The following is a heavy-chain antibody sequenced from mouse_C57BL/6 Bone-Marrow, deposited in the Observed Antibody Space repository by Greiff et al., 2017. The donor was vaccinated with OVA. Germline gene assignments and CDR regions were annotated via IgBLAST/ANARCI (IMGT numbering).Heavy chain of an antibody. CDR1: GYTFTSYW. V-gene: IGHV1-64*01. CDR2: IHPNSGST. Sequence: VQLQQPGAELVKPGASVKLSCKASGYTFTSYWMHWVKQRPGQGLEWIGMIHPNSGSTNYNEKFKSKATLTVDKSSSTAYMQLSSLTSEDSAVYYCASMNYYGSSPSMDYWGQGTSVTVSS. D-gene: IGHD1-1*01. J-gene: IGHJ4*01. CDR3: ASMNYYGSSPSMDY.